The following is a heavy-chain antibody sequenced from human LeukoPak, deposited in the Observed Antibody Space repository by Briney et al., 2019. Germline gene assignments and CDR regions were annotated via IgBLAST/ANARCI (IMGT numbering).Heavy chain of an antibody. D-gene: IGHD3-22*01. J-gene: IGHJ4*02. Sequence: SETLSLTCTVSGGSISSSSYYWGWIRQPPGKGLEWIGSIYYSGSTYYNPSLKSRVTISVDTSKNQFSLKLSSVTAADTAVYYCARYTYYYDSSGYYAGWGQGTLVTVSS. CDR2: IYYSGST. V-gene: IGHV4-39*01. CDR3: ARYTYYYDSSGYYAG. CDR1: GGSISSSSYY.